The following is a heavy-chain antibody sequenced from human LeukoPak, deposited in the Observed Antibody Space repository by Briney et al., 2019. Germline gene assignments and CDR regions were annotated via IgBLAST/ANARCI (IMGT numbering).Heavy chain of an antibody. V-gene: IGHV4-30-4*01. CDR2: IYFTGTT. CDR1: GDSISSGDYY. CDR3: ARDRGYSYGIVDAFDI. J-gene: IGHJ3*02. Sequence: PSETLSLTCTVSGDSISSGDYYWTWIRQPPGKGLEWIGYIYFTGTTYYNPSLKGRVTISVDTSKNQFSLKLSSVTAADTAVYYCARDRGYSYGIVDAFDIWGQGTMVTVSS. D-gene: IGHD5-18*01.